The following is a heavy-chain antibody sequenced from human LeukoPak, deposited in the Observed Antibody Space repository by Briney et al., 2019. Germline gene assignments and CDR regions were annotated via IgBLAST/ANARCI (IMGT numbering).Heavy chain of an antibody. V-gene: IGHV4-4*02. Sequence: SGTLSLTCAVSGGSFSSSNFWSLVRHPAAKRVEWIGEIYHSGTTNYNPSLKSRVTISVDKSKNQFSLSVISVPAADTAVYFWARSEPSFYLGSWGQGTLATVCS. J-gene: IGHJ4*02. CDR3: ARSEPSFYLGS. CDR1: GGSFSSSNF. CDR2: IYHSGTT.